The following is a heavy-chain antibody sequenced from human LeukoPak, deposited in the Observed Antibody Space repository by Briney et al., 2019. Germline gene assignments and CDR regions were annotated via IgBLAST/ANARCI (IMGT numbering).Heavy chain of an antibody. Sequence: ASVKVSCKASGYSFSDFDINWVRQAPGQGLEWMGWMNPNRGNTGYAQKFQGRVTMTRDSSISTAYMELSNLISEDTAVYFCAKVAGAYCSSTDRKPFDWFESWGQGTQVTVSS. CDR1: GYSFSDFD. CDR3: AKVAGAYCSSTDRKPFDWFES. J-gene: IGHJ5*01. CDR2: MNPNRGNT. V-gene: IGHV1-8*02. D-gene: IGHD6-13*01.